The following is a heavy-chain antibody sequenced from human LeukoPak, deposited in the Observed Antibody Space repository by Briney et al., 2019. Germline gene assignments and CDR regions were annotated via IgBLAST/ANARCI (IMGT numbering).Heavy chain of an antibody. CDR3: ARGELGGLWFGELRGFDP. V-gene: IGHV4-59*01. CDR2: IYYSGST. D-gene: IGHD3-10*01. CDR1: GGSISSYY. Sequence: PSETLSLTCTVSGGSISSYYWSWIRQPPGKGLEWIGYIYYSGSTNYNPSLKSRVTISVDTSKNQFSLKLSSVTAADTAVYYCARGELGGLWFGELRGFDPWGQGTLVTVSS. J-gene: IGHJ5*02.